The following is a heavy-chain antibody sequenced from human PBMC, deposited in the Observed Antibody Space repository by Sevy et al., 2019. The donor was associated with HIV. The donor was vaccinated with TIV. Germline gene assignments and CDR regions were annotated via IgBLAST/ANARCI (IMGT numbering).Heavy chain of an antibody. V-gene: IGHV4-39*01. CDR2: IYYSGST. J-gene: IGHJ6*02. CDR1: GGSISSSSYY. Sequence: SETLSLTCTVSGGSISSSSYYWGWIRHPPGKGLEWIGSIYYSGSTYYNPSLKSRVTISVDTSKNQFSLKLSSVTAADTAVYYCARQLRWFRESYYYGMDVWGQGTTVTVSS. D-gene: IGHD3-10*01. CDR3: ARQLRWFRESYYYGMDV.